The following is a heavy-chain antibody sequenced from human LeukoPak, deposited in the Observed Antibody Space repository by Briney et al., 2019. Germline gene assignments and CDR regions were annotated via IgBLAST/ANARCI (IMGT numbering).Heavy chain of an antibody. CDR1: GFTFREYS. Sequence: GGSLRLSCAASGFTFREYSMSWVRQAPGKGLEWVSNIRSNGGDTYYTDSVKGRFTISRDNTKNTLYLEMNSLRAEDTAVYYCAKGGYTTWFDPWGQGTLVTVSS. J-gene: IGHJ5*02. CDR3: AKGGYTTWFDP. CDR2: IRSNGGDT. D-gene: IGHD2-15*01. V-gene: IGHV3-23*01.